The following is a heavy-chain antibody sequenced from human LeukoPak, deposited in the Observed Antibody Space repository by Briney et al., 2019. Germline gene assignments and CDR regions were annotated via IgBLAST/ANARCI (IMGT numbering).Heavy chain of an antibody. J-gene: IGHJ2*01. CDR3: ARFEDSSSGYRYFDL. CDR2: IHYRGTT. Sequence: SETLSLTCSVSGASINSYYWNWIRQSPGKGLEWLGNIHYRGTTNYNPSLKSRVTLSLDSSKSQFALKVTSVTAADTAMYYCARFEDSSSGYRYFDLWGRGTLVTVSS. CDR1: GASINSYY. D-gene: IGHD6-13*01. V-gene: IGHV4-59*13.